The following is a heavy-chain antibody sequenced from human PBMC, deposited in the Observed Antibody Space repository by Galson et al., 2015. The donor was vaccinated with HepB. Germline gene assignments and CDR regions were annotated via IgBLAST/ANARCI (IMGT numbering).Heavy chain of an antibody. Sequence: SLRLSCAVSGFSVSNDDMPWVRQAPGKGLECVSGINSGGGTFYADAVVGRFTISRDNSKNTLYLQIISLRAEDTAVYYCVRLTRGHFWSGSYYFDYWGQGTPVTVSS. CDR3: VRLTRGHFWSGSYYFDY. CDR2: INSGGGT. V-gene: IGHV3-66*02. CDR1: GFSVSNDD. J-gene: IGHJ4*02. D-gene: IGHD3-3*02.